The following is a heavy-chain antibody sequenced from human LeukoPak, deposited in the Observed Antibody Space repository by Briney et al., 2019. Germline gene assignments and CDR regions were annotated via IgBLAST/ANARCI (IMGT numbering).Heavy chain of an antibody. Sequence: GGSLRLSCAASGFTVSSNYMSWVRQAPGKGLEWVSVIYSGGSTYYADSVKGRFTISRDNSKNTLYLQMNNLRAEDTAVYYCARGGGSQRPGAFDIWGQGTMVTVSS. D-gene: IGHD1-26*01. CDR1: GFTVSSNY. V-gene: IGHV3-66*01. CDR3: ARGGGSQRPGAFDI. CDR2: IYSGGST. J-gene: IGHJ3*02.